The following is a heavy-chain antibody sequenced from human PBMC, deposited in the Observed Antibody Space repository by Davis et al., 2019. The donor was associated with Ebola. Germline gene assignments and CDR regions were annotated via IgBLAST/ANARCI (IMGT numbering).Heavy chain of an antibody. D-gene: IGHD5-12*01. V-gene: IGHV4-34*01. CDR1: GGSFSGYY. CDR3: ARPGGGYDRYYYYYGMDV. J-gene: IGHJ6*02. CDR2: INHSGST. Sequence: PSETLSLTCAVYGGSFSGYYWSWIRQPPGKGLEWIGEINHSGSTNYNPSLKSRVTISVDTSKNQFSLKLSSVTAADTAVYYCARPGGGYDRYYYYYGMDVWGQGTTVTVSS.